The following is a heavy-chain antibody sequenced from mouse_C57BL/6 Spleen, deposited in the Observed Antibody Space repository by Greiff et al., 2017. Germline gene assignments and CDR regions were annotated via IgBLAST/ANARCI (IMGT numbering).Heavy chain of an antibody. D-gene: IGHD2-1*01. CDR3: ARRGDGNYWYFDV. V-gene: IGHV1-50*01. CDR2: IDPSDSNT. Sequence: QVQLQQPGAELVKPGASVKLSCKASGYTFTSYWMPWVKQRPGQGLEWIGEIDPSDSNTKYNQKFKGKATLTVDTSSSTAYMQLSSLTAEDSAVYDCARRGDGNYWYFDVWGTGTTVTVSS. J-gene: IGHJ1*03. CDR1: GYTFTSYW.